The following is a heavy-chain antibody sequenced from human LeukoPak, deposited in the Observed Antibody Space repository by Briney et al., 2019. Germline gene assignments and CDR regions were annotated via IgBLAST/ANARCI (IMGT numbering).Heavy chain of an antibody. CDR2: IYGSGVSI. CDR3: AKDLGWELPAEAY. Sequence: GGSLRLSCVASGFTFKNYVMNWVRQAPGKELAWLATIYGSGVSISYADSVKGRFTISRDNSNNTLYLQMNSLRAEDTDMYYCAKDLGWELPAEAYWGQGILVTVSS. J-gene: IGHJ4*02. D-gene: IGHD1-26*01. CDR1: GFTFKNYV. V-gene: IGHV3-23*01.